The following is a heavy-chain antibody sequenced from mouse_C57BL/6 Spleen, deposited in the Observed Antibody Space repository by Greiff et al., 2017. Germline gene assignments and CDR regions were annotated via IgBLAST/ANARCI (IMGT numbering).Heavy chain of an antibody. D-gene: IGHD1-1*01. Sequence: QVQLQQPGAELVMPGASVKLSCKASGYTFTSYWMHWVKQRPGQGLEWIGELDPSDSYTHYNQKFKGKSTLTVDKSSSTAYMQLSSQTSEDSAVYYCARHYVYAMDYWGQGTSVTVSS. CDR3: ARHYVYAMDY. V-gene: IGHV1-69*01. CDR1: GYTFTSYW. CDR2: LDPSDSYT. J-gene: IGHJ4*01.